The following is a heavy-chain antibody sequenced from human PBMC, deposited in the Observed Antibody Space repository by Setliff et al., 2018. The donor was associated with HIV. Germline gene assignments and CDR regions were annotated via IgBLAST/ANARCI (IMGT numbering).Heavy chain of an antibody. J-gene: IGHJ5*02. CDR1: GGSISSSNYY. Sequence: PSETLSLTCSVSGGSISSSNYYWGWIRQPPGKGLEWIGNIYYTGNTYYNPSLQSRVTISLDTSKNQFSLRLNSVTAADTAVYYCVKDRRGITGTKSCAWFDPWGQGTLVTVSS. CDR2: IYYTGNT. CDR3: VKDRRGITGTKSCAWFDP. V-gene: IGHV4-39*02. D-gene: IGHD1-7*01.